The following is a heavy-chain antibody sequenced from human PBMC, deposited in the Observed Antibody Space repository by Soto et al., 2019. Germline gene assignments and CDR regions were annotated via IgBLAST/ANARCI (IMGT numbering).Heavy chain of an antibody. CDR3: AGDKLPASGNLVY. CDR2: ISYGGSS. CDR1: GGSIGGGDYY. Sequence: SETLSLTCIVSGGSIGGGDYYWSWIRQLPGKGLEWIGYISYGGSSYYNPSLKSRLTISVDTSKNQFSLKLSSVTAADTAIYYCAGDKLPASGNLVYWGQGTQVTVSS. J-gene: IGHJ4*02. V-gene: IGHV4-31*03. D-gene: IGHD6-13*01.